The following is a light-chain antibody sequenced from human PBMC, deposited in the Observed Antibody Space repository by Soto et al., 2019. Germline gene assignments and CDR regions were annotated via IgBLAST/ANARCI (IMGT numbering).Light chain of an antibody. J-gene: IGKJ4*01. CDR3: LQDYNYPLT. V-gene: IGKV1-6*01. CDR1: QGIRTD. Sequence: AIQLTQSPSSLSPSVVDRVTITCRARQGIRTDLGWYQQKPGKAPKLLIYAASSLQSGIPSRFSGSGSGTDFTLTISSLQPEDFATYYCLQDYNYPLTFGGGTKVDIK. CDR2: AAS.